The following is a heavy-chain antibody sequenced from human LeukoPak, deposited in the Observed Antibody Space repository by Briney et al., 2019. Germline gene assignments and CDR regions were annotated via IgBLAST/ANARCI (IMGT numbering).Heavy chain of an antibody. V-gene: IGHV3-23*01. D-gene: IGHD1-20*01. Sequence: GGSLRLSCAASGFTFSNYAMSWVRQAPGKGLEWVSGISGSGETTFYADSVRGRFAISRDISKTTLYLQINSLRAEDAAVYYCAKRRDAGITGTTGGLDVWGQGTTVTVSS. J-gene: IGHJ3*01. CDR1: GFTFSNYA. CDR2: ISGSGETT. CDR3: AKRRDAGITGTTGGLDV.